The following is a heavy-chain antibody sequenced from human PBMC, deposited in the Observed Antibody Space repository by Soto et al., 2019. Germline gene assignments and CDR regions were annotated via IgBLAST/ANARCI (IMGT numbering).Heavy chain of an antibody. V-gene: IGHV4-59*08. D-gene: IGHD3-10*01. Sequence: SETLSLTCTVSGGSLSGYYWSWIRQPPGKGLEWIGYIYYSGSTNYNPSLKSRVTISVDTSKNQFSLKLSSVTAADTAVYYCARRYGSFFDIWGQGTMVTVSS. CDR1: GGSLSGYY. J-gene: IGHJ3*02. CDR2: IYYSGST. CDR3: ARRYGSFFDI.